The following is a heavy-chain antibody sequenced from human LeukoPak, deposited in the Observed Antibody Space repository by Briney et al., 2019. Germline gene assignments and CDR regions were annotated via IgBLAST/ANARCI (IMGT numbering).Heavy chain of an antibody. Sequence: GGSLRLSCAASGFTFSSYAMHWVRQAPGKGLEWVAVISYDGSNKYYADSVKGRFTISRDNAKNSLYLQMNSLRAEGMALYYCAKGMYSSSWLGTGAFDIWGQGTMVTVSS. CDR2: ISYDGSNK. CDR3: AKGMYSSSWLGTGAFDI. J-gene: IGHJ3*02. CDR1: GFTFSSYA. D-gene: IGHD6-13*01. V-gene: IGHV3-30-3*01.